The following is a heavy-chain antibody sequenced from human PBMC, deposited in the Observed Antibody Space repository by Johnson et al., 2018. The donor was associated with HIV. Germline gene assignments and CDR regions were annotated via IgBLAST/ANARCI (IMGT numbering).Heavy chain of an antibody. D-gene: IGHD1-7*01. V-gene: IGHV3-15*01. J-gene: IGHJ3*02. Sequence: VQLVESGGGVVRPGGSLRLSCAASGFTFINAWMSWVRQAPGKGLEWVGRIYSKTDGGTTEYAAPVKGRFTISRDDSKNTLYLQMNSLKSEDTAVYYCTTDQVGRNYGGKYHIWGQGTMVTVSS. CDR3: TTDQVGRNYGGKYHI. CDR2: IYSKTDGGTT. CDR1: GFTFINAW.